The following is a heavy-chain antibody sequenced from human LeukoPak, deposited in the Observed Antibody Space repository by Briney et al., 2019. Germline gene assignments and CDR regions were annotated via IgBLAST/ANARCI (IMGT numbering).Heavy chain of an antibody. Sequence: PSETLSLTCAVYGGSFSGYYWSWIRQPPGKGLEWIGEINHSGSTNYNPSLKSRVTISVDTSKNQFSLKLSSVTAADTAVYYCAKLTQWVTKIVVVRQDCFDIWGQGTMVTVSS. J-gene: IGHJ3*02. D-gene: IGHD3-22*01. CDR2: INHSGST. CDR3: AKLTQWVTKIVVVRQDCFDI. CDR1: GGSFSGYY. V-gene: IGHV4-34*01.